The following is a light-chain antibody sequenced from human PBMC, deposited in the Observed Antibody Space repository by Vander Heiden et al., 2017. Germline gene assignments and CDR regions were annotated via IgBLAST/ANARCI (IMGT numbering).Light chain of an antibody. J-gene: IGLJ1*01. V-gene: IGLV3-1*01. CDR3: QAWDSSTAHV. CDR2: QNT. Sequence: SYELTQAPSVSVSPGQTASITCSGDKLGDKYVSWYQQKPGQSPVPVIYQNTKRPSGIPERFSGSNSGNTATLTISGTQALDEADYYCQAWDSSTAHVFGTGTMVTVL. CDR1: KLGDKY.